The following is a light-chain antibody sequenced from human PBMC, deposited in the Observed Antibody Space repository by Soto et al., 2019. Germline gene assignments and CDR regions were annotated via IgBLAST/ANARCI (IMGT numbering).Light chain of an antibody. V-gene: IGLV2-14*03. Sequence: LTQPASVSGFPGQSITISCTGTSSDIGGYDYVSWYQQHPGKAPKLIIYDVSGRPSGVSNRFSGSKSANTASLTISGLQAEDEADYHCSSYTSTSAPYVFGTGTKVTVL. CDR2: DVS. CDR1: SSDIGGYDY. J-gene: IGLJ1*01. CDR3: SSYTSTSAPYV.